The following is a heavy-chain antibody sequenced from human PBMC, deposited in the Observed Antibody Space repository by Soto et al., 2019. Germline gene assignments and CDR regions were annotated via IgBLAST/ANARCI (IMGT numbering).Heavy chain of an antibody. J-gene: IGHJ4*02. CDR3: AKQVRDGTSSPYYFDY. V-gene: IGHV3-23*01. D-gene: IGHD6-6*01. CDR1: GLTFSNYA. CDR2: ISSAVNT. Sequence: PGGSLRLSCAGSGLTFSNYAMSWVRQAPGKGLEWVSAISSAVNTYYADSVKGRFTISRDNSKNTLPLQMNSLRAEDTAVYYCAKQVRDGTSSPYYFDYWGQGTLVTVSS.